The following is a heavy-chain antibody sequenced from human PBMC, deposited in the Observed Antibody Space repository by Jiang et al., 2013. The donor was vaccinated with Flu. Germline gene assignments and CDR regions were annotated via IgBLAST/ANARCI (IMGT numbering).Heavy chain of an antibody. J-gene: IGHJ4*02. D-gene: IGHD3-10*01. V-gene: IGHV7-4-1*02. Sequence: CKASGYTFTSYAMNWVRQAPGQGLEWMGWINTNTGNPTYAQGFTGRFVFSLDTSVSTAYLQISSLKAEDTAVYYCARANILLWFGELSPSFDYWGQGTLVTVSS. CDR3: ARANILLWFGELSPSFDY. CDR2: INTNTGNP. CDR1: GYTFTSYA.